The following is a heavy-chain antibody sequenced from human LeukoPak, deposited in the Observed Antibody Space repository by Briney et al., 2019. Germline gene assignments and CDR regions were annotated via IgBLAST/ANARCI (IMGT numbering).Heavy chain of an antibody. CDR1: GFTVSSNY. V-gene: IGHV3-66*01. CDR2: IYSGGST. Sequence: GGSLRLSCAASGFTVSSNYMSWVRQAPGKGLGWVSVIYSGGSTYYADSVKGRFTISRDNSKNTLYLQMNSLRAEDTAVYYCARDQVVVAAPYGMDVWGQGTTVTVSS. D-gene: IGHD2-15*01. CDR3: ARDQVVVAAPYGMDV. J-gene: IGHJ6*02.